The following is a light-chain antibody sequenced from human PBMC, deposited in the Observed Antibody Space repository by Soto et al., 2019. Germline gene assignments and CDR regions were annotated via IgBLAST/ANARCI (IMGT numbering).Light chain of an antibody. CDR3: HQAHSLPLT. V-gene: IGKV1-12*01. CDR2: SAS. J-gene: IGKJ4*01. Sequence: DIQMTQSPSSVSASVEDRVTITCRASQDVGSWLAWFQQKPGKAPKLLIYSASSLHSGVPSRFSGSGSGTDFTLTISSLQPEDFATYFCHQAHSLPLTFGGGTKVDIK. CDR1: QDVGSW.